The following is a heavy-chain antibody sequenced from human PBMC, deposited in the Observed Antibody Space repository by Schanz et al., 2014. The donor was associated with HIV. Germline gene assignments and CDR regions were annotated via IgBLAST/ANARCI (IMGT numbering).Heavy chain of an antibody. CDR2: IKPNSGDT. D-gene: IGHD2-2*01. Sequence: QEQLVQSGAAVKKPGASVKVSCKASGDTFTDYYIHWVRQAPGQGPEWMGYIKPNSGDTFYAQKFRGRVTMTRDTSMSTASVELSRLRSDDTAVYFCTINQYQLLPFDYWGQGTLVSVSS. CDR1: GDTFTDYY. V-gene: IGHV1-2*02. CDR3: TINQYQLLPFDY. J-gene: IGHJ4*02.